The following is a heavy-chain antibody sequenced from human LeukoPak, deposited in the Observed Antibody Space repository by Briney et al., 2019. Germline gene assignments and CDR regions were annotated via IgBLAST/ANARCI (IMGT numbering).Heavy chain of an antibody. J-gene: IGHJ3*02. V-gene: IGHV3-48*01. CDR3: AKAGSSWYHGGAFDI. CDR2: ISSSSSII. CDR1: GFTFSSYS. Sequence: GGSLRLSCAASGFTFSSYSMNWVRQAPGKGLEWVSYISSSSSIIYYADSVKGRFTISRDNAKNSLYLQMNSLRAEDTAVYYCAKAGSSWYHGGAFDIWGQGTMVTVSS. D-gene: IGHD6-13*01.